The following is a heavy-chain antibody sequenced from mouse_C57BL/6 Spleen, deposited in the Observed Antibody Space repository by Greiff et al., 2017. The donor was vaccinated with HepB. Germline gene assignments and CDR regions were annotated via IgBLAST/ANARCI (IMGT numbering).Heavy chain of an antibody. V-gene: IGHV1-81*01. CDR3: ARSNDGFYYAMDY. Sequence: VQLQESGAELARPGASVKLSCKASGYTFTSYGISWVKQRTGQGLEWIGEIYPRSGNTYYNEKFKGKATLTADKSSSTAYMELRSLTSEDSAVYFCARSNDGFYYAMDYWGQGTSVTVSS. J-gene: IGHJ4*01. CDR1: GYTFTSYG. D-gene: IGHD2-3*01. CDR2: IYPRSGNT.